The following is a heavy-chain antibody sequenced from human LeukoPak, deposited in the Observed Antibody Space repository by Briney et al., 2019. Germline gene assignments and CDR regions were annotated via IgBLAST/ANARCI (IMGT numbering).Heavy chain of an antibody. Sequence: ASEKVSCKASGYTFTGYYMHWVRQAPGQGLEWMGWINPNSGGTNYAQKFQGRVTMTRDTSISTAYMELSRLRSDDTAVYYCARDHDYGDYGYYGMDVWGQGTTVTVSS. V-gene: IGHV1-2*02. J-gene: IGHJ6*02. CDR1: GYTFTGYY. D-gene: IGHD4-17*01. CDR2: INPNSGGT. CDR3: ARDHDYGDYGYYGMDV.